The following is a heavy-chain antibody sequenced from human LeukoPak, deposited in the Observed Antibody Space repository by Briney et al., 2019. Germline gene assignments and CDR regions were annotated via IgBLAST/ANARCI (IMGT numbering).Heavy chain of an antibody. CDR2: MNPNSGNT. V-gene: IGHV1-8*01. CDR3: ARVDYDILTGYSPNWFDP. CDR1: GYTFTSYD. Sequence: GASVKVSCKASGYTFTSYDINWVRQATGQELEWMGWMNPNSGNTGYAQKFQGRVTMTRNTSINTAYMELSSLGSEDTAVYYCARVDYDILTGYSPNWFDPWGQGTLVTVSS. J-gene: IGHJ5*02. D-gene: IGHD3-9*01.